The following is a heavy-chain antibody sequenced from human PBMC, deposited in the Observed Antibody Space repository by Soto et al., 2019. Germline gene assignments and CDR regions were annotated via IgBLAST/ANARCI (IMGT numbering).Heavy chain of an antibody. D-gene: IGHD3-22*01. CDR3: AREEHYYDSSGYPSDY. Sequence: QVQLVQSGAEVKKPGSSVKVSCKASGGTFSSYAISWVRQAPGQGLEWMGGIIPIFGTANYAQKFQGRVTITADESTSTDYMELSSLRSEDTAVYYCAREEHYYDSSGYPSDYWGQGTLVTVSS. V-gene: IGHV1-69*01. CDR1: GGTFSSYA. J-gene: IGHJ4*02. CDR2: IIPIFGTA.